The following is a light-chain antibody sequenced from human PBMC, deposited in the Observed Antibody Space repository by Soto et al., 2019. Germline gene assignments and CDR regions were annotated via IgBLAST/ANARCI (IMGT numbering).Light chain of an antibody. Sequence: QSVLTQPPSASGTPGQTIAISCSGGSSNIGSHTVNWYQQLPGTAPRLLIYSNTQRPSGVPDRFSGSKSGTSASLAISGLQSEYEGDYYCAACYDSLNGVVFGGGTKLTVL. CDR3: AACYDSLNGVV. J-gene: IGLJ2*01. CDR1: SSNIGSHT. CDR2: SNT. V-gene: IGLV1-44*01.